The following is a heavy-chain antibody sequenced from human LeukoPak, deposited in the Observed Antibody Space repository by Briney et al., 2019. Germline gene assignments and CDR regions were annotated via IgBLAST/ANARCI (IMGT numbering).Heavy chain of an antibody. D-gene: IGHD2-21*02. V-gene: IGHV4-34*01. J-gene: IGHJ6*02. CDR1: GGSFSGYY. CDR3: ARGDIVVVTATYYYYYGMDV. Sequence: PSETLSLTCAVYGGSFSGYYWSWIRQPPGKGLEWIGEINHSGSTNYNPSLKSRVTISVDRSKNQFSLKLSSMTAADTAVYYCARGDIVVVTATYYYYYGMDVWGQGTTVTVSS. CDR2: INHSGST.